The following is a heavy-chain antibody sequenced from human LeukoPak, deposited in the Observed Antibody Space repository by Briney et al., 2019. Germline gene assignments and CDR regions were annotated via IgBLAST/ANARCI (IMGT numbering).Heavy chain of an antibody. V-gene: IGHV3-23*01. CDR1: GFTFSSYA. D-gene: IGHD4-17*01. CDR3: AKVSDDYGDCFDY. CDR2: ISGSGGRT. J-gene: IGHJ4*02. Sequence: GVLRLSCAASGFTFSSYAMSWVRQAPGKGLEWVSAISGSGGRTYYADSVKGRFTISRDNSKNTLYLQMNSLRAEDTAVYYCAKVSDDYGDCFDYWGQGTLVTVSS.